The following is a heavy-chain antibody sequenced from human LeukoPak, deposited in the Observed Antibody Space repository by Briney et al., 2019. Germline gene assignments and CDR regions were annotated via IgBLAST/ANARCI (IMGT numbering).Heavy chain of an antibody. Sequence: SETLSLTCTVSDGSISSSYWSWTRQPAGKGLEWIGSIYYSGSTDYNPSLKSRVTISVDTSKNQFSLKMSSVTAADTAVYYCARQFDNWGQGTLVTVSS. CDR2: IYYSGST. V-gene: IGHV4-59*05. J-gene: IGHJ4*02. CDR3: ARQFDN. CDR1: DGSISSSY.